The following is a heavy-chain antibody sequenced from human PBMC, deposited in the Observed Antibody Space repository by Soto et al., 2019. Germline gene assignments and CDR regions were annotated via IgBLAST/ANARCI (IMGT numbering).Heavy chain of an antibody. CDR1: GGSISSGGYS. V-gene: IGHV4-30-2*01. Sequence: QLQLQESGSGLVRPSQTLSLTCAVSGGSISSGGYSWNWIRQPPGKGLEWIGYIYHSGSTLYNPSLKSRVTIPVAKSKNQFPLKLSSVSAADTAVYYCARDQLEGNWFDPWGQGTLVTVSS. CDR3: ARDQLEGNWFDP. J-gene: IGHJ5*02. CDR2: IYHSGST. D-gene: IGHD1-1*01.